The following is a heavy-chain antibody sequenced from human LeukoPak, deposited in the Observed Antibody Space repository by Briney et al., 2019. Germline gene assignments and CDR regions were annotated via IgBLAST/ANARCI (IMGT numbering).Heavy chain of an antibody. CDR3: AKAGIVVVPAAKLKSYYFDH. CDR2: ISGSGGST. V-gene: IGHV3-23*01. Sequence: PGGSLRLSCAASGFTFSSYAMSWVRQAPGKGLEWVSAISGSGGSTYYADSVKGRFTISRDNSKNTLYLQMNSLRAEDTAVYYCAKAGIVVVPAAKLKSYYFDHWGQGTLVTVSS. CDR1: GFTFSSYA. J-gene: IGHJ4*02. D-gene: IGHD2-2*01.